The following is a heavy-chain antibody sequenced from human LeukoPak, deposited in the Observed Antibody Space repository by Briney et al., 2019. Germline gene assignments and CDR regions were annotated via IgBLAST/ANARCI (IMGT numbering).Heavy chain of an antibody. CDR3: ARDWAMVRGVIDV. J-gene: IGHJ6*02. CDR2: INSDGSST. D-gene: IGHD3-10*01. V-gene: IGHV3-74*01. CDR1: GFTFSSYW. Sequence: GGSLRLSCAASGFTFSSYWMHWVRHAPGKGLVWVSRINSDGSSTSYADSVKGRFTISRDNAKNTLYLQMNSLRAEDTAVYYCARDWAMVRGVIDVWGQGTTVTVSS.